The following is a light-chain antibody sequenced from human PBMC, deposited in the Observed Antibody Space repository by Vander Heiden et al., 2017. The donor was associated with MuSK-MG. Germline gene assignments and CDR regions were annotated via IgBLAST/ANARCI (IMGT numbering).Light chain of an antibody. J-gene: IGKJ2*01. CDR2: GAS. CDR1: QSVSSTY. V-gene: IGKV3-20*01. Sequence: EIVLTQSPGTLSFSPGERASLSCRASQSVSSTYIAWYRQKPVQAPRLLIYGASTRATGIPDRFSGSGSGTDFTLTISRLEPEDCAVYYCQQDCSSPYTFGQGTKLEIK. CDR3: QQDCSSPYT.